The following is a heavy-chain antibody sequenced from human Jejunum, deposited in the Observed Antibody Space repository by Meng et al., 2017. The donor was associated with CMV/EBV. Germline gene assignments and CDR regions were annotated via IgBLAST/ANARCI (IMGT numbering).Heavy chain of an antibody. CDR3: IRDLREFDY. CDR1: GFSFSSHW. Sequence: DVQLVDLGGCSVQRGGSLRLSCAASGFSFSSHWMHWVRQAPGKGLVWVSRISPEGSTSNYGDSAKGRFTISRDNAKNTVDLQMNNLRGEDTAIYYCIRDLREFDYWGQGILVTVSS. V-gene: IGHV3-74*01. J-gene: IGHJ4*02. CDR2: ISPEGSTS.